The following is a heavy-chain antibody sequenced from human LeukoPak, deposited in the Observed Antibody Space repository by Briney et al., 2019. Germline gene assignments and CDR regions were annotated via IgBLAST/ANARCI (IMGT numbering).Heavy chain of an antibody. CDR3: ARELLDCTNGVCYWSFDY. Sequence: ASVKVSCKASGYTFTNSDITWVRQAPGQGLEWMGWINPNSGGTNYAQKFQGRVTMTRDTSISTAYMELSRLRSDDTAVYYCARELLDCTNGVCYWSFDYWGQGTLVTVSS. CDR1: GYTFTNSD. CDR2: INPNSGGT. D-gene: IGHD2-8*01. V-gene: IGHV1-2*02. J-gene: IGHJ4*02.